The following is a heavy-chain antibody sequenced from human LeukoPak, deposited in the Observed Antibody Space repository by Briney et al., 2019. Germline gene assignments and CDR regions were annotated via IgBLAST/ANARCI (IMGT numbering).Heavy chain of an antibody. J-gene: IGHJ3*02. CDR3: ARDRLVGDSSSWSNDAFDI. CDR1: GYTFTDYY. V-gene: IGHV1-18*04. D-gene: IGHD6-13*01. Sequence: GASVKVSCKASGYTFTDYYMHWVRQAPGQGLEWMGWISAYNGNTNYAQKLQGRVTMTTDTSTSTAYMELRSLRSDDTAVYYCARDRLVGDSSSWSNDAFDIWGQGTMVTVSS. CDR2: ISAYNGNT.